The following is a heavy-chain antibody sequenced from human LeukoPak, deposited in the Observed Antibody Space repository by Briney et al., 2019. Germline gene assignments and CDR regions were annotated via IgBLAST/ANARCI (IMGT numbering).Heavy chain of an antibody. CDR2: ISTSGDTT. CDR3: AKCPTTNSHEDLDY. J-gene: IGHJ4*02. V-gene: IGHV3-23*01. D-gene: IGHD5-18*01. Sequence: GGSLRLSCAASGFTFSSYAMSWVRQAPGKELEWVSTISTSGDTTYYGDSVKGRFTISRDNSKNTLYLQMNNLRPEDTAVYYCAKCPTTNSHEDLDYWGQGTLVTVSS. CDR1: GFTFSSYA.